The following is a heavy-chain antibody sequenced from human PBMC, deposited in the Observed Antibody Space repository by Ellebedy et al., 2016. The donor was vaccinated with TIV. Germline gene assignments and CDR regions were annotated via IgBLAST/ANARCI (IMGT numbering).Heavy chain of an antibody. Sequence: ASVKVSCKASGYTFTGYYMHWVRQAPGQGLEWMGWINPNSGGTNYAQKFQGRVTMTRDTSISTAYMELSRLRADDTAVYYCARLAYYYDSSGQPTFYGMDVWGQGTTVTVSS. J-gene: IGHJ6*02. CDR1: GYTFTGYY. CDR3: ARLAYYYDSSGQPTFYGMDV. CDR2: INPNSGGT. D-gene: IGHD3-22*01. V-gene: IGHV1-2*02.